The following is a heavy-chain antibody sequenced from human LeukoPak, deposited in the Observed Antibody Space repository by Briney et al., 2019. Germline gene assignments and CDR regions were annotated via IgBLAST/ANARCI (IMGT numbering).Heavy chain of an antibody. J-gene: IGHJ4*02. Sequence: GGSLRLSCAASGFTFSNYWMHWVRQAPGKGLVWVSRINSDGSSTSYVDSVKGRFTISRDNAKNTLYLQMNSLTAEDTAVYYCASTVVTPGTFDYWGQGTLVTVSS. CDR1: GFTFSNYW. CDR3: ASTVVTPGTFDY. CDR2: INSDGSST. D-gene: IGHD4-23*01. V-gene: IGHV3-74*01.